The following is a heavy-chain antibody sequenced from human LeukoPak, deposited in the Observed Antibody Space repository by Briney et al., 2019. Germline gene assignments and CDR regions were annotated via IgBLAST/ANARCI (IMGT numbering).Heavy chain of an antibody. CDR2: IWSDGSNQ. J-gene: IGHJ4*02. CDR3: AKDAQRGFHYSNSLEH. D-gene: IGHD4-11*01. CDR1: GFTFSHYG. V-gene: IGHV3-33*06. Sequence: QPGRSLRLSCAASGFTFSHYGMHWVRQAPGKGLEWVAVIWSDGSNQYYADSVKGRFTISRDNFKNTVSLQMNSLRAEDTALYYCAKDAQRGFHYSNSLEHWGQGSLVTVSS.